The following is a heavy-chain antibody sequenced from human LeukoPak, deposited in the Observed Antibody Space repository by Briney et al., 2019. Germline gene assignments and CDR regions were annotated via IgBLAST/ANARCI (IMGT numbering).Heavy chain of an antibody. CDR1: GLTSGLTFGNYA. CDR3: AKDDIPANGLYDAFDI. CDR2: IGGVGGET. V-gene: IGHV3-23*01. D-gene: IGHD3/OR15-3a*01. J-gene: IGHJ3*02. Sequence: TGGSLRLSCGASGLTSGLTFGNYAMSWVRQAPGKGLEWVATIGGVGGETYYADSVKGRFTISRDNSKITLNLQMNSMRAEDTAVYYCAKDDIPANGLYDAFDIWGQGTKVTVSA.